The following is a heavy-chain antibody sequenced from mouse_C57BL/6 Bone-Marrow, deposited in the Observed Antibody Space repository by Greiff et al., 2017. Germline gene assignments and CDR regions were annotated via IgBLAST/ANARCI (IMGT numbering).Heavy chain of an antibody. V-gene: IGHV1-59*01. CDR1: GYTFTSYW. CDR3: AKNWDEEDWYFDV. D-gene: IGHD4-1*01. CDR2: IDPSVSYT. J-gene: IGHJ1*03. Sequence: QVQLQQPGAELVRPGTSVKLSCKASGYTFTSYWMHWVKQRPGQGLEWIGVIDPSVSYTNYNQKFKGKATLTVDTSSSTAYMQLSSLTSEDSAVYYCAKNWDEEDWYFDVWGTGTTVTVSS.